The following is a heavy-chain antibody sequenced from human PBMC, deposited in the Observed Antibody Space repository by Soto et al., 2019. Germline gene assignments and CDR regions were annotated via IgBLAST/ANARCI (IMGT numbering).Heavy chain of an antibody. Sequence: EVQLLESGGGLVQPGGSLRLSCAASGFTFSSYAMSWVRQAPGKGLEWLAGITFRGDYIYYADSVKGRFTLSRDNSRNRLDLQMDSLKVEDTALYYCAKLGTMGVFDNWGQGTLLTVSS. CDR1: GFTFSSYA. V-gene: IGHV3-23*01. CDR3: AKLGTMGVFDN. D-gene: IGHD1-26*01. CDR2: ITFRGDYI. J-gene: IGHJ4*02.